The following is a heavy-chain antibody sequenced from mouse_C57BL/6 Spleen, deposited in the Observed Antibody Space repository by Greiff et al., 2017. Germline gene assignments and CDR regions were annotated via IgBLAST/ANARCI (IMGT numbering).Heavy chain of an antibody. CDR3: ARGGYYFDY. Sequence: EVHLVESGGGLVKPGGSLKLSCAASGFTFSDYGMHWVRQAPEKGLEWVADISSGGSTIYYADTVKGRFTISRDNAKNTLFLQMTSLRSEDTAMYYCARGGYYFDYWGQGTTLTVSS. V-gene: IGHV5-17*01. J-gene: IGHJ2*01. CDR1: GFTFSDYG. CDR2: ISSGGSTI.